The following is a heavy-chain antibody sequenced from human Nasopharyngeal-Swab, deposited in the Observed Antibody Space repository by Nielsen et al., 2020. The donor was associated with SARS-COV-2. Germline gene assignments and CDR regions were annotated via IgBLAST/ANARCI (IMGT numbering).Heavy chain of an antibody. CDR3: ARHDRDIVVVGP. Sequence: WIRQPPGKGLEWIGSIYYSGSTYYNPSLKSRVTISVDTSKNQFSLKLSSVTAADTAVYYRARHDRDIVVVGPWGQGTLVTVSS. J-gene: IGHJ5*02. CDR2: IYYSGST. V-gene: IGHV4-39*01. D-gene: IGHD2-2*01.